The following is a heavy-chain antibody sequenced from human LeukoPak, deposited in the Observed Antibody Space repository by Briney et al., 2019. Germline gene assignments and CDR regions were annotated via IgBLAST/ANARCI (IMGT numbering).Heavy chain of an antibody. CDR2: ILRKTDGGTT. CDR1: GFTFSNAW. D-gene: IGHD3/OR15-3a*01. Sequence: PGGSLRLSCAASGFTFSNAWMTWVRQAPGKGLEWVGRILRKTDGGTTDYAAPVKGRFSISRGDSKNTLYLQMNSLKTEDTAVYYCSTDSYDLWGHGTLVLVSS. V-gene: IGHV3-15*01. CDR3: STDSYDL. J-gene: IGHJ4*01.